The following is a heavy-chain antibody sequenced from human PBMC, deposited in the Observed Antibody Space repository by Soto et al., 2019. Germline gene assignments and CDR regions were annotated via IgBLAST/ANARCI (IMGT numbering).Heavy chain of an antibody. CDR1: EEAFSSYY. D-gene: IGHD1-26*01. Sequence: SVEVSWKAPEEAFSSYYINWVRQAPGQGLEWMGIINPNGGSTRYAQKFQGRVTFTRDTPASTVYLELRSLRSDDTAFYYCARSSGGVFGIIIEGSNWFGSWGQGTLVTVSS. J-gene: IGHJ5*01. CDR2: INPNGGST. V-gene: IGHV1-46*01. CDR3: ARSSGGVFGIIIEGSNWFGS.